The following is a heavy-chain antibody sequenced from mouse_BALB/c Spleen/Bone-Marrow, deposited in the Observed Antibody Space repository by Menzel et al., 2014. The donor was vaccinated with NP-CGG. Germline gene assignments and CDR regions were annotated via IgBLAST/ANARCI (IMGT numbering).Heavy chain of an antibody. D-gene: IGHD4-1*01. CDR3: ARPLTGAYFDY. Sequence: VQLKDSGGGLVKPGGSLKLSCAASGFAFSSYDMSWVRQTPEKRLEWVATISSGGSYTYYPDSVKGRFTISRDSARNTLYLQMSSLRSEDTALYYCARPLTGAYFDYWGQGTTLTVPS. J-gene: IGHJ2*01. V-gene: IGHV5-9*02. CDR1: GFAFSSYD. CDR2: ISSGGSYT.